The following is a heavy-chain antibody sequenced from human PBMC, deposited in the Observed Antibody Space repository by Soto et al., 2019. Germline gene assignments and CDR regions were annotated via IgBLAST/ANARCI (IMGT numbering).Heavy chain of an antibody. D-gene: IGHD2-8*01. CDR2: IKSKNDGGAT. J-gene: IGHJ3*02. Sequence: NPGGSLRLSCAVSGLTFSNAWMNWVRQAPGKGLEWVGRIKSKNDGGATEFNTPVKDRFTISRDDSRDTLYLQMSSLKIEDTAVYYCTTDAEWGIWGQGTKVTVSS. CDR3: TTDAEWGI. CDR1: GLTFSNAW. V-gene: IGHV3-15*07.